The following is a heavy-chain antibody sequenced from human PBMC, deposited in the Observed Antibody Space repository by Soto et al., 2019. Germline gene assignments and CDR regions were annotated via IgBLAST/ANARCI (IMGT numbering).Heavy chain of an antibody. Sequence: QVQLQESGPGLVKPSETLSLTCTVSGGSISSYYWSWIRQPAGKGLEWIGRIYTSGSTNYNPSLKSRVTMSVDTSKNQFSLKLSSVTAADTAVYYCARCRYSSSWYYFDYWGQGTLVTVSS. CDR1: GGSISSYY. J-gene: IGHJ4*02. CDR2: IYTSGST. CDR3: ARCRYSSSWYYFDY. D-gene: IGHD6-13*01. V-gene: IGHV4-4*07.